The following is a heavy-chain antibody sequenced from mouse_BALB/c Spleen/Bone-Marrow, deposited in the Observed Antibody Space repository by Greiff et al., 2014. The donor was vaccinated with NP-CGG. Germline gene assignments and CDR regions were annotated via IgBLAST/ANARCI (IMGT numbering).Heavy chain of an antibody. V-gene: IGHV14-3*02. D-gene: IGHD1-1*01. J-gene: IGHJ3*01. CDR3: AIYYYGSSGFAY. CDR1: GFNIKDTY. Sequence: VQLQQSGAELVKPGASVKLSCTASGFNIKDTYMHWVKQRPEQGLEWIGRIDPANGNTKYDPKLQGKATITADTSSNTAYLQLSSLTSEGTAVYYCAIYYYGSSGFAYWGQGTLVTVSA. CDR2: IDPANGNT.